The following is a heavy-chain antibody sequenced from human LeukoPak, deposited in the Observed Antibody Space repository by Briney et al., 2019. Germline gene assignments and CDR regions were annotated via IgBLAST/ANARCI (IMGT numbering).Heavy chain of an antibody. J-gene: IGHJ4*02. V-gene: IGHV4-39*07. CDR1: GGSISSSSYY. Sequence: SETLSLTCTVSGGSISSSSYYWGWIRQPPGKGLEWIGSIYYSGSTYYNPSLKSRVTISVDTSKNQFSLKLSSVTAADTAVYYCASYLARSYGSGSYDTDYWGQGTLVTVSS. CDR3: ASYLARSYGSGSYDTDY. D-gene: IGHD3-10*01. CDR2: IYYSGST.